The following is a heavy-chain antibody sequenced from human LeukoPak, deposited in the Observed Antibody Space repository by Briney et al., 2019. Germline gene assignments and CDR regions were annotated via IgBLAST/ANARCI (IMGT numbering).Heavy chain of an antibody. CDR1: GGSISSYY. Sequence: PSETLSLTCTVSGGSISSYYWSWIRQPPGKGLEWIGYIYYSGSTNYNPSLKSRVTISVDTSKNQFSLKLSSVTAADTAVYYCARHGRYSGYDRAFDIWGQGTMVTVSS. CDR3: ARHGRYSGYDRAFDI. D-gene: IGHD5-12*01. V-gene: IGHV4-59*08. J-gene: IGHJ3*02. CDR2: IYYSGST.